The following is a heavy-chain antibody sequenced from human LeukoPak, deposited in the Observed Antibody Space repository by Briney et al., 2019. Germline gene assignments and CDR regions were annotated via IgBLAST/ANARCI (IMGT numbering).Heavy chain of an antibody. J-gene: IGHJ5*02. CDR1: GFTFSSYA. CDR3: ARDLLLWFGEFGNNWFDP. CDR2: ISYDGSNK. Sequence: GRSLRLSCAASGFTFSSYAMHWVRQAPGKGLEWVAVISYDGSNKYYADSVKGRFTISRDNSKNTLYLQMNSLRAEDTAVYYCARDLLLWFGEFGNNWFDPWGQGTLVTVSS. V-gene: IGHV3-30*04. D-gene: IGHD3-10*01.